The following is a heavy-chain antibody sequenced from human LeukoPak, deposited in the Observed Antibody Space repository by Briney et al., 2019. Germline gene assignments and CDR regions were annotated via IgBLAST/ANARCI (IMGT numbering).Heavy chain of an antibody. CDR3: ARVGDIVLMYYYYMDV. CDR1: GFTFSSYS. CDR2: ISSSSSYI. V-gene: IGHV3-21*01. Sequence: GRSLRLSCAASGFTFSSYSMNWVRQAPGKGLEWVSSISSSSSYIYYADSVKGRFTISRDNAKNSLYLQMNSLRAEDTAVYYCARVGDIVLMYYYYMDVWGKGTTVTVSS. D-gene: IGHD2-8*01. J-gene: IGHJ6*03.